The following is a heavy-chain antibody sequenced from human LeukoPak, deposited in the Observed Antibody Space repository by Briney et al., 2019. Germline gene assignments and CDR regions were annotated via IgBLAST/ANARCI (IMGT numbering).Heavy chain of an antibody. V-gene: IGHV5-10-1*01. CDR2: IDPSDSYT. CDR3: AREQYSSDWFDY. J-gene: IGHJ4*02. D-gene: IGHD6-19*01. Sequence: PGESLKISCKGSGYSFTSYWISWVRQMPGKGLEWMGRIDPSDSYTNYSPSFQGHVTISVDKSISTAYLQWSSLEASDTAMYYCAREQYSSDWFDYWGQGTLVTVSS. CDR1: GYSFTSYW.